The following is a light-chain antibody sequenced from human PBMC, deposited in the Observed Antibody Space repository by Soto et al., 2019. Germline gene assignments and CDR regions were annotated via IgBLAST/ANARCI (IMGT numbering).Light chain of an antibody. CDR2: DAS. Sequence: EFVLTQSPGTLSLSPGERATLSCRASQTVRNNYLAWYQQKPGQAPRLLIYDASSRATGIPDRFSGGGSGTDFTLTISRLEPEDFAVYYCQQFGSYPLTFGGGTKVDI. CDR1: QTVRNNY. J-gene: IGKJ4*01. V-gene: IGKV3-20*01. CDR3: QQFGSYPLT.